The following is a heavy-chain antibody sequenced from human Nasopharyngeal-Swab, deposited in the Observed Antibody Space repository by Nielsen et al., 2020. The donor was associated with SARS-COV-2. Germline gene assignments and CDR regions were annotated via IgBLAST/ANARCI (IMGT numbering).Heavy chain of an antibody. V-gene: IGHV4-39*07. CDR1: GGSISSSRYY. J-gene: IGHJ4*02. D-gene: IGHD3-3*01. Sequence: GSLRLSCTVSGGSISSSRYYWAWIRQPPGKGLEWIGTIYYSGSTYYNPSLKSRLTLSVDTSTNQFSLKLSSLTAADTAVYYCARGTNYDFWSNYAHYYFDYWGQGALVTVSS. CDR2: IYYSGST. CDR3: ARGTNYDFWSNYAHYYFDY.